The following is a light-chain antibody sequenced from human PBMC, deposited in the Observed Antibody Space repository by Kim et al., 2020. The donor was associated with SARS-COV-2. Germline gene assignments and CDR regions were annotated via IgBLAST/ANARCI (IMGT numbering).Light chain of an antibody. CDR3: QAWDSTNVV. CDR2: QDS. CDR1: ELGDKY. Sequence: VSPGQTASITCSGDELGDKYACWYQQKPGQSPVLVIYQDSKRPSGIPERFSGSNSGSTATLTISGAQAMDEADYYCQAWDSTNVVFGGGTQLTVL. V-gene: IGLV3-1*01. J-gene: IGLJ2*01.